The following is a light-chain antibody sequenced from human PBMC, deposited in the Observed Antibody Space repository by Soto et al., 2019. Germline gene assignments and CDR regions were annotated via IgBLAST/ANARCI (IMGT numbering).Light chain of an antibody. V-gene: IGKV3-20*01. J-gene: IGKJ1*01. Sequence: EIAMTQSPATLSVSPGERATLSCRASQSVRSYVAWYQQKPGQAPRLLISGASSRATGIPDRFTGSGSGTDFTLTISRLEPEDFAVYYCQQYGSSPRTFGQGTKVDIK. CDR2: GAS. CDR1: QSVRSY. CDR3: QQYGSSPRT.